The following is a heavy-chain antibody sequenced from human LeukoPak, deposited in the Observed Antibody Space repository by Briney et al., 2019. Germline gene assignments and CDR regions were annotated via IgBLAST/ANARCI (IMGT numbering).Heavy chain of an antibody. Sequence: GGSLRLSCAASGFTFSRYAMSWVRQAPGKGLEWVSVISGSGDVPYYADSVKGRFTISRDNSKNTLYLQMNSLRAEDTAIYYCARVYASGSYYRGMDVWGQGTTVTVSS. D-gene: IGHD3-10*01. CDR3: ARVYASGSYYRGMDV. CDR1: GFTFSRYA. V-gene: IGHV3-23*01. CDR2: ISGSGDVP. J-gene: IGHJ6*02.